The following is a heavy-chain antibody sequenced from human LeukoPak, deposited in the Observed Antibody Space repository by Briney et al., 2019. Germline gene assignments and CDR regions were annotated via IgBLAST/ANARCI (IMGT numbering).Heavy chain of an antibody. J-gene: IGHJ4*02. V-gene: IGHV4-31*03. Sequence: SQTLSLTCTVSGGSISSGGYYWRWIRQHPGKGLEWIGYIYYSGSTYYNPSLKSRVTISVDTSKNQFSLKLSSVTAADTAVYYCARAVGYGYLDYWGQGTLVTVSS. CDR2: IYYSGST. CDR1: GGSISSGGYY. CDR3: ARAVGYGYLDY. D-gene: IGHD5-18*01.